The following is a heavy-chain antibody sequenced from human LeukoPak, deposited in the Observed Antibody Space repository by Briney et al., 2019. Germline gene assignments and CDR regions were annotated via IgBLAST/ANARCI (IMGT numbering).Heavy chain of an antibody. V-gene: IGHV3-23*01. Sequence: GGSLRLSCAASGFTVSRYGMTWVRQAPGKGPEWVSAFSATDGSAQYAESVRGRFTISRDNSKNSLYLQMNSLRDEDTAVYFCAKARIAAAGTGAFDVWGQGTMVTVSS. J-gene: IGHJ3*01. CDR1: GFTVSRYG. CDR2: FSATDGSA. D-gene: IGHD6-13*01. CDR3: AKARIAAAGTGAFDV.